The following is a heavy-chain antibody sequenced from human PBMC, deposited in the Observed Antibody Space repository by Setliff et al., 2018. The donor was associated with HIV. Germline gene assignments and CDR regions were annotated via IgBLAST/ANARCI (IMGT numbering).Heavy chain of an antibody. J-gene: IGHJ6*03. Sequence: PSETLSLTCAVYGESFSGYYWSWIRQPPGKGLEWIGEINHSGSTNYNSSLKSRVTISLDTSKNQFSLKLSSVTAADTAVYYCARASTGYSSIWYRNGLTYYNYMDVWGRGTKVTVSS. CDR2: INHSGST. D-gene: IGHD6-13*01. CDR1: GESFSGYY. V-gene: IGHV4-34*01. CDR3: ARASTGYSSIWYRNGLTYYNYMDV.